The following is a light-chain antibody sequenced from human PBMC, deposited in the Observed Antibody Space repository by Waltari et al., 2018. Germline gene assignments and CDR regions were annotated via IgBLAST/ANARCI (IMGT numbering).Light chain of an antibody. CDR2: WAS. Sequence: DIVMTQSPDSLAVSLGERATINCKSSQSVLYSSNNQNYLAWYQQKAGQPPKLLIYWASTRESGVPDRFSGSGSGTDFTLTISSLQAEDVAVYYCQQYYSNSFTCGGGTKVEIK. CDR3: QQYYSNSFT. CDR1: QSVLYSSNNQNY. J-gene: IGKJ4*01. V-gene: IGKV4-1*01.